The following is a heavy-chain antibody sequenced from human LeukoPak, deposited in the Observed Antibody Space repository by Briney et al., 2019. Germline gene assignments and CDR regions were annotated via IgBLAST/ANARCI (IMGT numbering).Heavy chain of an antibody. J-gene: IGHJ3*02. CDR2: IRYDGSTK. D-gene: IGHD5-24*01. CDR3: AKDSGVGMATTFSILDI. V-gene: IGHV3-30*02. CDR1: GSTFSSYG. Sequence: PGGSLRLSCAASGSTFSSYGMHWVRQAPGKGLEWVAFIRYDGSTKYYADSVKGRFTISRDNSRNTLYLQMNSLRAEDTAVYYCAKDSGVGMATTFSILDIWGQGTMVTVSS.